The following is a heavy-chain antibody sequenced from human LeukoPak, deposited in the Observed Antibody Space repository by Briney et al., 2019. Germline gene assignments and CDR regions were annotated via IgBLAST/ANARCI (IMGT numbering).Heavy chain of an antibody. J-gene: IGHJ4*02. Sequence: PGGSVRLSCAASGFTFSSYWMSWVRQAPGKGLEWVANIKQDGSEKYYVDSVKGRFTISRDNAKNSLYLQMNSLRAEDTAVYYCARENDYSDYVFDYWGQGTLVTVSS. CDR1: GFTFSSYW. CDR3: ARENDYSDYVFDY. D-gene: IGHD4-11*01. CDR2: IKQDGSEK. V-gene: IGHV3-7*01.